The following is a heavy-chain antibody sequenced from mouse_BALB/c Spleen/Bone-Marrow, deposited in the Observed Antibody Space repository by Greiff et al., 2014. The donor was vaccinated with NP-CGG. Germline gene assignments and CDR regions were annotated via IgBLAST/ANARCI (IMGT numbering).Heavy chain of an antibody. J-gene: IGHJ2*01. V-gene: IGHV1S81*02. CDR1: GYTFTSYW. CDR2: INPSNGRT. D-gene: IGHD1-1*01. Sequence: QVQLQQSGAELVKPGASVKLSCKASGYTFTSYWMHWVKQRPGQGLEWIGEINPSNGRTTYNEKFKSKATLTVDKSSSTAYMQLSSLTSEDSAVYYCARRATTVVATDYWGQGTTLTVSS. CDR3: ARRATTVVATDY.